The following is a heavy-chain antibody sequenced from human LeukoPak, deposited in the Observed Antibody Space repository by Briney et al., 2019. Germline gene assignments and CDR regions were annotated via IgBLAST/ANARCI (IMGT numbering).Heavy chain of an antibody. V-gene: IGHV1-24*01. Sequence: ASVKVSCKVSGYTLTELSMHWVRQAPGKGLEWMGGFDPEDGETIYAQKFQGRVTMTEDTSTDTAYMELSSLRSEDTAVYYCATDRGLLWFRVRVAFDIWGQGTMVTVSS. J-gene: IGHJ3*02. D-gene: IGHD3-10*01. CDR2: FDPEDGET. CDR3: ATDRGLLWFRVRVAFDI. CDR1: GYTLTELS.